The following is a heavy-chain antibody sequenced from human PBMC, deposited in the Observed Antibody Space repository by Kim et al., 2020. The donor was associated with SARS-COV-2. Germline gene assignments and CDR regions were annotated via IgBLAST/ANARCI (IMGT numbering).Heavy chain of an antibody. J-gene: IGHJ6*02. CDR1: GGSISSGDYY. Sequence: SETLSLTCTVSGGSISSGDYYWSWIRQPPGKGLEWIGYIYYSGSTYYNPSLKSRVTISVDTSKNQFSLKLSSVTAADTAVYYCARDRLGYCSSTSCRDYYYGMDVWGQGTTVTVSS. V-gene: IGHV4-30-4*01. CDR3: ARDRLGYCSSTSCRDYYYGMDV. CDR2: IYYSGST. D-gene: IGHD2-2*01.